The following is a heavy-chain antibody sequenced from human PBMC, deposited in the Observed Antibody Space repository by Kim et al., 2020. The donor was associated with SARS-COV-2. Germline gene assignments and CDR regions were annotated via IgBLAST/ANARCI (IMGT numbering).Heavy chain of an antibody. CDR2: IYYSGST. CDR1: GGSISSYY. V-gene: IGHV4-59*13. Sequence: SETLSLTCTVSGGSISSYYWSWIRQPPGKGLEWIGYIYYSGSTNYNPSLKSRVTISVDTSKNQFSLKLSSVTAADTAVYYCARGAYYYDSSGYSEYFQHWGQGTLVTVSS. J-gene: IGHJ1*01. CDR3: ARGAYYYDSSGYSEYFQH. D-gene: IGHD3-22*01.